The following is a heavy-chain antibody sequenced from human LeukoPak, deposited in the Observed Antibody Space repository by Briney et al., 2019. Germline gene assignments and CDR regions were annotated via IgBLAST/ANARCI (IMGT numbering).Heavy chain of an antibody. CDR2: IYHSGST. D-gene: IGHD3-10*02. V-gene: IGHV4-38-2*02. J-gene: IGHJ4*02. CDR3: ASAGRKYYYVD. CDR1: GYSISSGFY. Sequence: SETLSLTCTVSGYSISSGFYWGWIRQPPGKGLEWIGNIYHSGSTYYNPSLKSRVTISVDTSKNQFSLKLSSVTAADTAVYYCASAGRKYYYVDWGQGTLVTVSS.